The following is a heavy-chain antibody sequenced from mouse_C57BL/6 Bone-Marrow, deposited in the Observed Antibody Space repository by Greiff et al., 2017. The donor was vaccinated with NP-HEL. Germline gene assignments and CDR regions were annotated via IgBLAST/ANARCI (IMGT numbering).Heavy chain of an antibody. D-gene: IGHD3-2*02. CDR3: VRQGAHATDYAMDY. Sequence: EVQGVESGGGLVQPKGSLKLSCAASGFSFNTYAMNWVRQAPGQGLEWVARIRSKSNNYATYYADSVKARLTISRDESESMLYLQMNNLKTEDTAMYYCVRQGAHATDYAMDYWGQGTSVTVSS. J-gene: IGHJ4*01. CDR2: IRSKSNNYAT. V-gene: IGHV10-1*01. CDR1: GFSFNTYA.